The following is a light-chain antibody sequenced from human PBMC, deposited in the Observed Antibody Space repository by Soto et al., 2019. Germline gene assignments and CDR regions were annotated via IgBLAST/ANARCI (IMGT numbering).Light chain of an antibody. CDR1: QSVGSA. J-gene: IGKJ4*01. CDR2: GAS. Sequence: EIVMTQSPATLSVSPGETATLSCRASQSVGSAVAWYQHKPGQAPRLLIVGASIRATGVPGRFSGGGSGTEFTLTISSLQSEDVAVYYCQQYKNWPPLTFGGGTTVEI. CDR3: QQYKNWPPLT. V-gene: IGKV3-15*01.